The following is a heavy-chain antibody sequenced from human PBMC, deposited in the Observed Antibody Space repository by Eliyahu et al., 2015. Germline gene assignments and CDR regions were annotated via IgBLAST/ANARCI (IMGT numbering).Heavy chain of an antibody. CDR2: IYSGVSST. Sequence: EVQLVESGGGLIQPGGSLRLSCTASGFGVSGNYMSWVRQAPGKGLEWVSVIYSGVSSTYYADSVKGRFTISRDNSKNTLYLQMNSLRVEDTAVYYCARDPLGGPGYFDSWGQGTLVTVSS. CDR3: ARDPLGGPGYFDS. V-gene: IGHV3-53*01. D-gene: IGHD3-10*01. CDR1: GFGVSGNY. J-gene: IGHJ4*02.